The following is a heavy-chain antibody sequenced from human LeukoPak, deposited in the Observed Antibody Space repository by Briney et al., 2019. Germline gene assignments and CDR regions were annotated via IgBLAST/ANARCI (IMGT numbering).Heavy chain of an antibody. CDR2: ISASGST. CDR3: AREITVTRPFDY. Sequence: SETLSLTCIVSDDSISGSHSWGWIRQPPGKGLEWIGRISASGSTNYNPSLKSRVTMSVDTSKNQFSLKLSSVTAADTAVYYCAREITVTRPFDYWGQGTLVTVSS. V-gene: IGHV4-4*07. CDR1: DDSISGSHS. J-gene: IGHJ4*02. D-gene: IGHD4-17*01.